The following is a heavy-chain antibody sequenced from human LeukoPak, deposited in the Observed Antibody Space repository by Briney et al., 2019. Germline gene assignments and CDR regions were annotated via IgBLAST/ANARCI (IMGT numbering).Heavy chain of an antibody. V-gene: IGHV3-74*01. J-gene: IGHJ5*02. CDR3: ARGNYDIVTGQDWFDP. CDR1: GFTFSSYW. Sequence: PGGSLRLSCAASGFTFSSYWMHWVRQAPGKGLVWVSRINSDGSSTNYADSVKGRFTISRDNAKNTLYLQMNSLRAEDTAVYYCARGNYDIVTGQDWFDPWGQGTLVTVSS. D-gene: IGHD3-9*01. CDR2: INSDGSST.